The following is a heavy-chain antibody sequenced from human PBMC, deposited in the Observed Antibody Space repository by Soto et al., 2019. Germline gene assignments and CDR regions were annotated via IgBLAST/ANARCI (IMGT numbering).Heavy chain of an antibody. D-gene: IGHD3-3*01. J-gene: IGHJ6*03. Sequence: QLVESGGGLVQPGGSLRLSCAASGFTFSSSWMDWVRQGPGKGLVWVSRINSDGSSTKYADSVKGRFTISRDNAKNTLFLQMNNARADDTAVYYCGRLGVWSGAYYYMDVWGKGTTVTVSS. CDR3: GRLGVWSGAYYYMDV. CDR1: GFTFSSSW. V-gene: IGHV3-74*03. CDR2: INSDGSST.